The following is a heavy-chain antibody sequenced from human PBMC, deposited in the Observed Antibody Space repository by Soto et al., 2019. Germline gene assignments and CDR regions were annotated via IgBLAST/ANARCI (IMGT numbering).Heavy chain of an antibody. Sequence: QVQLQESGPGQVKPSQTLSLTCTVSGGSISHADYYWTWIPQHPGKGLEWIGYIYYSGGTYYNPSLESRVTMSVDTSKNQFSLKLSSVTAADTAVYYCARAMVRGVLHYWGQGTLVTVSS. CDR3: ARAMVRGVLHY. D-gene: IGHD3-10*01. V-gene: IGHV4-31*03. J-gene: IGHJ4*02. CDR1: GGSISHADYY. CDR2: IYYSGGT.